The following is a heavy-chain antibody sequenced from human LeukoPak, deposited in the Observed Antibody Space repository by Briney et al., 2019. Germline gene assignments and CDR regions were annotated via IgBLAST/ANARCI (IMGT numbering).Heavy chain of an antibody. Sequence: SETLSLTCAVSGYSISSGYYWGWIRQPPGKGLEWIGSIYYSGSTYYNPSLKSRVTISVDTSKNQFSLKLSSVTAADTAVYYCATPLLDYYDSSGQLYYFDYWGQGTLVTVSS. J-gene: IGHJ4*02. CDR2: IYYSGST. CDR3: ATPLLDYYDSSGQLYYFDY. D-gene: IGHD3-22*01. V-gene: IGHV4-38-2*01. CDR1: GYSISSGYY.